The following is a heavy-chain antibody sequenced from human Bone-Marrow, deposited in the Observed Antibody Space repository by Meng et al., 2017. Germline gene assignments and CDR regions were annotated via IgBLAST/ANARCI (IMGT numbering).Heavy chain of an antibody. CDR1: GFTFSSYA. J-gene: IGHJ4*02. Sequence: SCAASGFTFSSYAMHWVRQAPGKGLEWVAVISYDGSNKYYADSVKGRFTISRDNSKNTLYLQMNSLRAEGTAVYYYARVQDIVVVVAATPLDYWGQGTLVTVSS. V-gene: IGHV3-30*04. CDR3: ARVQDIVVVVAATPLDY. D-gene: IGHD2-15*01. CDR2: ISYDGSNK.